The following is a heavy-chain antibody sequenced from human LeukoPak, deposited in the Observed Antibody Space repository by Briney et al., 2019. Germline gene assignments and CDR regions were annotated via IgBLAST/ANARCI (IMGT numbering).Heavy chain of an antibody. CDR2: MNPNSGNT. Sequence: ASVKVSCKASGYTFTSYVINWVRQATGQGLEWMGWMNPNSGNTGYAQKFQGRVTMTRNTSISTAYMELSSLRSEDTAVYYCARGPYYDILTGYYTDQNWFDPWGQGTLVTVSS. V-gene: IGHV1-8*01. D-gene: IGHD3-9*01. CDR3: ARGPYYDILTGYYTDQNWFDP. J-gene: IGHJ5*02. CDR1: GYTFTSYV.